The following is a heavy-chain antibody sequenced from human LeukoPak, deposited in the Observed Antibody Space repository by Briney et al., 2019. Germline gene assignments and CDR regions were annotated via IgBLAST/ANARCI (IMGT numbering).Heavy chain of an antibody. J-gene: IGHJ4*02. CDR2: IIPIFGTA. V-gene: IGHV1-69*01. CDR3: ASTRGSGSYFYFDY. CDR1: GGTFSSYA. Sequence: GSSVKVSCKASGGTFSSYAISWVRQAPGQGLEWMGGIIPIFGTANYAQKFQGRVTITADESTSTAYMELSSLRSEDTAVYYCASTRGSGSYFYFDYWGQGTLVTVSS. D-gene: IGHD3-10*01.